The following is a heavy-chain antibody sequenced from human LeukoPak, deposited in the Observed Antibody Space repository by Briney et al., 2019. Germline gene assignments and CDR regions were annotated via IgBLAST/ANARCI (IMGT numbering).Heavy chain of an antibody. CDR1: GFTFSSYA. V-gene: IGHV3-30-3*01. D-gene: IGHD3-16*01. Sequence: GGSLRLSCAASGFTFSSYAMHWVRQAPGKGLEWVAVISYDGSNKYFAGSEQGRFTISRDNSKNTLYLQMDSLRTEDTAVYYCARDPQGGAPDYFDYWGQGTLVTVSS. J-gene: IGHJ4*02. CDR3: ARDPQGGAPDYFDY. CDR2: ISYDGSNK.